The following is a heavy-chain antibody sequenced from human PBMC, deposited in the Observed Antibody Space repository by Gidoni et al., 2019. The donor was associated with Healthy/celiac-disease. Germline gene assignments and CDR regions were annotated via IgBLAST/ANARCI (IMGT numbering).Heavy chain of an antibody. CDR1: GLTFSSYA. Sequence: EVQLLESGGGLVQPGGSLRLSCAASGLTFSSYAMSWVRQAPGKGLDWVSGISAGGGSTYYADSVEGRFTISRDNSKNTLYLQMNSLRAEDTAVYYCAHRLRYCSCGSCYSPAFWGQGTLVTVSS. V-gene: IGHV3-23*01. CDR3: AHRLRYCSCGSCYSPAF. CDR2: ISAGGGST. J-gene: IGHJ4*02. D-gene: IGHD2-15*01.